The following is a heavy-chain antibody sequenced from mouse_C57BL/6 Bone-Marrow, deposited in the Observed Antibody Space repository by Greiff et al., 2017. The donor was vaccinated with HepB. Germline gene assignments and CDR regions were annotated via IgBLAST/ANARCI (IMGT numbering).Heavy chain of an antibody. CDR2: IYPGSGNT. CDR3: ARSGTAQATWFAY. V-gene: IGHV1-76*01. CDR1: GYTFTDYY. D-gene: IGHD3-2*02. J-gene: IGHJ3*01. Sequence: VKLVESGAELVRPGASVKLSCKASGYTFTDYYINWVKQRPGQGLEWIARIYPGSGNTYYNEKFKGKATLTAEKSSSTAYMQLSSLTSEDSAVYFCARSGTAQATWFAYWGQGTLVTVSA.